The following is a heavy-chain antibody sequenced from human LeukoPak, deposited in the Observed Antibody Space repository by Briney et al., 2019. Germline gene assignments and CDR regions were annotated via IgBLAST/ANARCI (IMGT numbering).Heavy chain of an antibody. D-gene: IGHD5-24*01. J-gene: IGHJ4*02. V-gene: IGHV4-34*01. Sequence: PSETLSLTCAVYGVSFSGYYWSWIRQPPEKGLEWIGEINHSGSTNYNPSLKSRVTISVDTSKNQFSLKLSSVTAADTAVYYCAVTRWLRTFDYWGQGTLVTVSS. CDR3: AVTRWLRTFDY. CDR2: INHSGST. CDR1: GVSFSGYY.